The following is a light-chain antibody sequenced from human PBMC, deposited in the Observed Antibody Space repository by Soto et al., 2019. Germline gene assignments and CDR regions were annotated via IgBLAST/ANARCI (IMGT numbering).Light chain of an antibody. V-gene: IGKV1-27*01. CDR2: AAS. CDR3: QKYNSAPRWLT. J-gene: IGKJ4*01. Sequence: DIKMTQSPSSLSASVGDRVTITCRASQGISNYLAWYQQKPGKVPKLLIYAASTLQSGVPSRFSGSGSGTDFTLTISSLQPEDVATYYCQKYNSAPRWLTFGGGTKVEIK. CDR1: QGISNY.